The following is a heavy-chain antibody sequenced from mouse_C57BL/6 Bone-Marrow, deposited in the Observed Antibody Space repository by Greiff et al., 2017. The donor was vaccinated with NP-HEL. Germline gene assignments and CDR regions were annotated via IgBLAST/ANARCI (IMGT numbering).Heavy chain of an antibody. CDR2: INPYNGGT. D-gene: IGHD1-1*01. Sequence: EVQLVESGPVLVKPGASVKMSCKASGYTFTDYYMNWVKQSHGKSLEWIGVINPYNGGTSYNQKFKGKATLTVDKSSSTAYMELNSLTSEDSAVYYCARLATVVADWYFDVWGTGTTVTVSS. J-gene: IGHJ1*03. CDR1: GYTFTDYY. CDR3: ARLATVVADWYFDV. V-gene: IGHV1-19*01.